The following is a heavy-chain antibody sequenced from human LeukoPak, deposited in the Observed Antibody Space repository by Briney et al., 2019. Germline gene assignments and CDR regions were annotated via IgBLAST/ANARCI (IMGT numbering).Heavy chain of an antibody. CDR3: ARGSITMVRGVINKGSWFDP. V-gene: IGHV4-31*01. CDR2: IYYSGST. D-gene: IGHD3-10*01. Sequence: TLSLTCTVSGGSISSGGYYWSWIRQHPGQVLEWIGYIYYSGSTYYNQSLKSLFTTSVDTSKNQFSLKLSSVTAADTAVYYCARGSITMVRGVINKGSWFDPWGQGTLVTVSS. CDR1: GGSISSGGYY. J-gene: IGHJ5*02.